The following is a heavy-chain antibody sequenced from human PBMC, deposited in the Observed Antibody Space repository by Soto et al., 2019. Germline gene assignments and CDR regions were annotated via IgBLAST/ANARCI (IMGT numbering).Heavy chain of an antibody. J-gene: IGHJ6*01. CDR2: IYYSGST. Sequence: SEPLSLTCTVSGGSISSGDYYWSWIRQPPGKDLEWIGYIYYSGSTYYNPSLKTRVSISLDTSKNQFSLKMSSVNAADAAVYYCARERDVDTAYGYYGMEGWGQGTTVTVS. V-gene: IGHV4-30-4*01. CDR1: GGSISSGDYY. CDR3: ARERDVDTAYGYYGMEG. D-gene: IGHD5-18*01.